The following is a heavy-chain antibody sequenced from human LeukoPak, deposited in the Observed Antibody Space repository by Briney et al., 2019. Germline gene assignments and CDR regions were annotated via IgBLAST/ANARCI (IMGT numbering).Heavy chain of an antibody. CDR3: ARDWVKMAGIGSFDY. V-gene: IGHV3-30-3*01. J-gene: IGHJ4*02. CDR2: ISYDGSNK. Sequence: GGSLRLSCAVSGFTFSSYWMSWVRQAPGKGLEWVAVISYDGSNKYYADSVKGRFTISRDNSKNTLYLQMNSLRAEDTAVYYCARDWVKMAGIGSFDYWGQGTLVTVSS. D-gene: IGHD6-19*01. CDR1: GFTFSSYW.